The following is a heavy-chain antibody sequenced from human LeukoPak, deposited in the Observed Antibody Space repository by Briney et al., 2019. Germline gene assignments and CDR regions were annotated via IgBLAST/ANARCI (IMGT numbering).Heavy chain of an antibody. J-gene: IGHJ4*02. D-gene: IGHD3-22*01. CDR1: GYTFTSYA. CDR2: INVGNGNT. V-gene: IGHV1-3*01. Sequence: ASVKVSCKASGYTFTSYAMHWVRQAPGQKLEWMGWINVGNGNTKYSQKFQGRVTITRDTSASTAYMELGSLRSEDTAVYFCAREYYYDSSGPFDYWGQGTLVTVSS. CDR3: AREYYYDSSGPFDY.